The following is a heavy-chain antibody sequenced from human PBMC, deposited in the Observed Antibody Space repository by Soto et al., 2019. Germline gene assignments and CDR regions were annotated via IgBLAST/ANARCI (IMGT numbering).Heavy chain of an antibody. D-gene: IGHD3-3*01. J-gene: IGHJ4*02. CDR1: SGSISSSNW. CDR2: IYHSGST. V-gene: IGHV4-4*02. CDR3: ARAPYYDFGSGYPND. Sequence: QVQLQESGPGLVKPSGTLSLTCAVSSGSISSSNWWSWVRQPPAKGLEWIGEIYHSGSTNYNPSLKSRVTISVDKSKTQFSLKLSSVTAADTAVYYCARAPYYDFGSGYPNDWGQGTLVTVSS.